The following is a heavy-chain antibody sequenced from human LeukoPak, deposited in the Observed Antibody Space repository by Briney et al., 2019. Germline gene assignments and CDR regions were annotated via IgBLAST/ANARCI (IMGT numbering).Heavy chain of an antibody. CDR1: GFTFSSYS. J-gene: IGHJ4*02. D-gene: IGHD6-13*01. Sequence: GGSLRLSCAASGFTFSSYSMNWVRQAPGKGLEWVSSISSSSSYIYYADSVKGRFTISRDNAKNSLYLQMNSLRAEDTAVYYCAREGGTYSISWYYFDYWGQGTLVTVSS. CDR3: AREGGTYSISWYYFDY. CDR2: ISSSSSYI. V-gene: IGHV3-21*01.